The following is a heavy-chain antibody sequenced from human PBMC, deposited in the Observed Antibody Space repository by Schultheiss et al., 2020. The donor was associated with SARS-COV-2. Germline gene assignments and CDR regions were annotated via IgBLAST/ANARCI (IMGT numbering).Heavy chain of an antibody. CDR2: ISGSGGST. Sequence: AGSLRLSCAASGFTFSSYSMNWVRQAPGKGLEWVSAISGSGGSTYYADSVKGRFTISRDNSNNSLYLHMDNLRAEDTAVYYCARDFRPFSSSGGSCYFDYWGQGTLVTVSS. J-gene: IGHJ4*02. CDR3: ARDFRPFSSSGGSCYFDY. D-gene: IGHD2-15*01. CDR1: GFTFSSYS. V-gene: IGHV3-23*01.